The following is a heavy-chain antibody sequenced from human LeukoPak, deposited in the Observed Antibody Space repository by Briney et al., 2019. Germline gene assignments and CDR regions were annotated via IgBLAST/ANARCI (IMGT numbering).Heavy chain of an antibody. CDR2: SNHSGST. V-gene: IGHV4-34*01. CDR1: GITLSNYG. J-gene: IGHJ6*03. D-gene: IGHD1-26*01. CDR3: ARTVGATPYYSYMDV. Sequence: GSLRLSCAVSGITLSNYGMSWVRQAPGKGLEWVGESNHSGSTNYNPSLKSRVTISVDTSKNQFSLKLSSVTAADTAVYYCARTVGATPYYSYMDVWGKGTTVTVSS.